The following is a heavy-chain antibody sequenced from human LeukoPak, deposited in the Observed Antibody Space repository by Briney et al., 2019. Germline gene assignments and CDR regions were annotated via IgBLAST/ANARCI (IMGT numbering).Heavy chain of an antibody. CDR1: GGSISSSSYY. V-gene: IGHV4-39*07. D-gene: IGHD1-26*01. Sequence: KPSETLSLTCTVSGGSISSSSYYWGWIRQPPGEGLEWIGSIYYSGSTYYNPSLKSRVTISVDTSKNQFSLKLSSVTAADTAVYYCARLWGVGATVDYWGQGTLVTVSS. CDR3: ARLWGVGATVDY. J-gene: IGHJ4*02. CDR2: IYYSGST.